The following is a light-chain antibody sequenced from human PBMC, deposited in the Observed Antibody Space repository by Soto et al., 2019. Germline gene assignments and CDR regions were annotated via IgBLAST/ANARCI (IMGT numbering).Light chain of an antibody. CDR2: GAS. Sequence: EIVLTQSPATLSLSPGERATLSCRASQSVSSNYLAWYQQRPGQAPRLVISGASSRAAAIPDRFSGSGSGTDFTLTISRLEPEDFAVYYWQHYDGSPPRYTFGQGTKLEIK. CDR3: QHYDGSPPRYT. CDR1: QSVSSNY. V-gene: IGKV3-20*01. J-gene: IGKJ2*01.